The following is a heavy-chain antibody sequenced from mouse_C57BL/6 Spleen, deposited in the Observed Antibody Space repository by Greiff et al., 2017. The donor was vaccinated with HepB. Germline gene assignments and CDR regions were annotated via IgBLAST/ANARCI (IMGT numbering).Heavy chain of an antibody. CDR2: IYPGGGYT. Sequence: LQESGAELVRPGTSVKMSCKASGYTFTNYWIGWAKQRPGHGLEWIGDIYPGGGYTNYNEKFKGKATLTADKSSSTAYMQFSSLTSEDSAIYYCARKGYGNYYFDDWGQGTTLTVSS. V-gene: IGHV1-63*01. D-gene: IGHD2-10*02. CDR1: GYTFTNYW. CDR3: ARKGYGNYYFDD. J-gene: IGHJ2*01.